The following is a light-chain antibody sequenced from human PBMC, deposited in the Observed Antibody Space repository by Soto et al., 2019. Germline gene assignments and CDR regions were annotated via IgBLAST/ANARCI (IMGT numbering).Light chain of an antibody. CDR2: DVS. CDR3: SSYTSSSPYVV. CDR1: SSDVGGYNY. J-gene: IGLJ2*01. Sequence: QSALTQPASVSGSPGQSITISCTGASSDVGGYNYVSWYQQLPGKAPKLMIYDVSNRPSGVSNRFSGSKSGNTASLTISGLQAEDEADYYCSSYTSSSPYVVFGGGTKVTVL. V-gene: IGLV2-14*01.